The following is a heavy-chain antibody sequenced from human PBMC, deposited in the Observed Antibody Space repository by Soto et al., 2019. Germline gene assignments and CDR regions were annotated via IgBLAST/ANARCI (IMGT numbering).Heavy chain of an antibody. CDR3: ARSSIVLVPAAGYYYYYGMDG. V-gene: IGHV1-2*04. J-gene: IGHJ6*02. CDR1: GYTLTGYY. D-gene: IGHD2-2*01. Sequence: VASVKVSCKASGYTLTGYYMHWVRQAPGQGLEWMGWINPNSGGTNYAQKFQGWVTMTRDTSISTAYMELSRLRSDDTAVYYCARSSIVLVPAAGYYYYYGMDGRGQRTTVTVSS. CDR2: INPNSGGT.